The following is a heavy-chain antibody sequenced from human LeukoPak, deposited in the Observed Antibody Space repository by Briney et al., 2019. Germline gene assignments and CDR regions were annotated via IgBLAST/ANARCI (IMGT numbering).Heavy chain of an antibody. CDR3: ARDRGSVAVAGIDY. Sequence: GGSLRLSYAASGFTFSNYAMSWVRQAPGKGLEWVSAISGYVGSTYYADSVKGRFTISRDNSKNTLYLQMNSLRAEDTAVYYCARDRGSVAVAGIDYWGQGTLVTVSS. J-gene: IGHJ4*02. CDR2: ISGYVGST. CDR1: GFTFSNYA. V-gene: IGHV3-23*01. D-gene: IGHD6-19*01.